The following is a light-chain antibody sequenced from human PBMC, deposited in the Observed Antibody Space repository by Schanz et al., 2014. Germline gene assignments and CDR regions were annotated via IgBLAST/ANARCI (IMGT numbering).Light chain of an antibody. CDR1: QSVSGSY. CDR3: QQYGSSPPVT. CDR2: GAS. V-gene: IGKV3-20*01. Sequence: EIVLTQSPGTLSLSPGERATLSCRASQSVSGSYLAWYQQKPGQAPRLLIYGASTRATGIPARFSGSGSGTEFTLTISSLQSEDFAVYYCQQYGSSPPVTFGQGTKVEIK. J-gene: IGKJ1*01.